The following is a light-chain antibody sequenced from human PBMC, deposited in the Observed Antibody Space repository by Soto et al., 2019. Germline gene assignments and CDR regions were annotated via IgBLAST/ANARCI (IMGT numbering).Light chain of an antibody. CDR2: GVS. CDR1: QSVSSD. Sequence: EIVMTQSPANLSASPGERATLSCRTSQSVSSDLAWYQQKPGQAPRLLIYGVSTRASGVSARFSGSGPGTEFTLTISSLQSEDAAVYYCQQYNNWPPITFGQGTRLEIK. V-gene: IGKV3-15*01. CDR3: QQYNNWPPIT. J-gene: IGKJ5*01.